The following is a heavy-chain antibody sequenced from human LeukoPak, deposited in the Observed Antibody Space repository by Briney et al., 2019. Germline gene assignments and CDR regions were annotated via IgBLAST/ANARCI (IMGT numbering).Heavy chain of an antibody. D-gene: IGHD3-10*01. CDR3: SRAMSAIYGSGFPAGDY. Sequence: GASVKLSCKASGYTFTSYGISWERQAPGQGLEWMGCISAYSGNTTYAQKLQGRVTLTTYTYTSTAYVELRRQSFNDTAVYDYSRAMSAIYGSGFPAGDYWGQRTVVSVS. CDR1: GYTFTSYG. V-gene: IGHV1-18*01. CDR2: ISAYSGNT. J-gene: IGHJ4*02.